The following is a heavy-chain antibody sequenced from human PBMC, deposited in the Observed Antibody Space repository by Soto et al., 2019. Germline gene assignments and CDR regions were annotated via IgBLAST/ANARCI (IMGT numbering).Heavy chain of an antibody. V-gene: IGHV1-69*13. Sequence: SVKVSCKASGGTFSSYAISWVGQAPGQGLEWMGGIIPIFGTANYAEKFQGRVTITAEESTSTAYMGLSSLRSEDTAVYYCARDLGVGHARYNWFDPVCQGTVVTVSS. J-gene: IGHJ5*02. D-gene: IGHD1-26*01. CDR1: GGTFSSYA. CDR3: ARDLGVGHARYNWFDP. CDR2: IIPIFGTA.